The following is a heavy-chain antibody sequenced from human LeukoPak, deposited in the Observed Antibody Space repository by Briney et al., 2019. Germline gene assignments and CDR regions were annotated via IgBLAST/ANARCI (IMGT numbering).Heavy chain of an antibody. CDR1: GYTFTGYY. J-gene: IGHJ4*02. V-gene: IGHV1-2*02. CDR2: INPNSGGT. CDR3: APAANYDILTCYKD. D-gene: IGHD3-9*01. Sequence: AASVKVSCKASGYTFTGYYMHWVRQAPGQGLEWMGWINPNSGGTNYAQKFQGRVTMTRDTSISTRYMEMSRLRSDDTAVCYCAPAANYDILTCYKDLGQGTLGTVS.